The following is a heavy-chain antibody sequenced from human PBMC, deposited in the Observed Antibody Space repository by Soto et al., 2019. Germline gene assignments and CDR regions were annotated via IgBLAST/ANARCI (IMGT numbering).Heavy chain of an antibody. CDR2: ITRSSNTI. J-gene: IGHJ6*02. D-gene: IGHD3-10*01. CDR1: GFTFSTYS. Sequence: SGGSLRLSCAASGFTFSTYSMNWVRQAPGKGLEWVSYITRSSNTIDNADSVKGRFTISRDNAKNSLYLQMNSLRDEDTAVYYCARLLDYYYGMDVWGQGTTVTVSS. CDR3: ARLLDYYYGMDV. V-gene: IGHV3-48*02.